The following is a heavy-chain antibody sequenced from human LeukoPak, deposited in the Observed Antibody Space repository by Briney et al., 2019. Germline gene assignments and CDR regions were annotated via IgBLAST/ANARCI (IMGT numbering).Heavy chain of an antibody. CDR2: VFYSGNT. CDR1: GGSISSSSYY. J-gene: IGHJ3*02. CDR3: ARALTMVRGVGAFDI. V-gene: IGHV4-39*07. Sequence: SETLSLTCTVSGGSISSSSYYWGWIRQPPGKGLEWIGSVFYSGNTYYNPSLKSRVTISVDTSKNQFSLKLSSVTAADTAVYYCARALTMVRGVGAFDIWGQGTMVTVSS. D-gene: IGHD3-10*01.